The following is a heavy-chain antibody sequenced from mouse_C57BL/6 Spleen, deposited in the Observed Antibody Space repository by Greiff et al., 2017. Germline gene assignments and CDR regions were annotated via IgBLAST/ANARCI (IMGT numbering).Heavy chain of an antibody. CDR1: GYAFSSSW. V-gene: IGHV1-82*01. Sequence: QVQLQQSGPELVKPGASVKISCKASGYAFSSSWMNWVKQRPGKGLEWIGRIYPGDGDTNYNGKFKGKATLTADKSSSTAYMQLSSLTSEDSAVYFCARCGNPYYFDYWGKGTTLTVSS. D-gene: IGHD2-1*01. CDR2: IYPGDGDT. J-gene: IGHJ2*01. CDR3: ARCGNPYYFDY.